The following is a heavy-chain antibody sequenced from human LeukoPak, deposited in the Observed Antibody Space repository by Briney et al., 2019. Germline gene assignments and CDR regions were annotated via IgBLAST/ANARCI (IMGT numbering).Heavy chain of an antibody. J-gene: IGHJ4*02. CDR1: GYTLPELS. D-gene: IGHD2-21*01. V-gene: IGHV1-24*01. Sequence: GSSVKVSCKXSGYTLPELSMHWVRQAPGKWLELLGGFDPEDGETIYVQQFQGRVTMTEDTSTDTAYMELSSLRSEDTAVYYCATGIVPGEFDYWGQGTLVTVSS. CDR3: ATGIVPGEFDY. CDR2: FDPEDGET.